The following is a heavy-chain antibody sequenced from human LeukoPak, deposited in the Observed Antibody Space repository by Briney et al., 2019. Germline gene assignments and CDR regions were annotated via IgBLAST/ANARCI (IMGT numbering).Heavy chain of an antibody. V-gene: IGHV3-33*01. CDR3: ARDSSGWYYIDY. J-gene: IGHJ4*02. CDR1: GFTFSSYG. CDR2: IWSDGSNK. D-gene: IGHD6-19*01. Sequence: PGGSLRLSCAASGFTFSSYGMHWVRQAPGKGLEWVAVIWSDGSNKYHADSVKGRFTISRDNAKNSLFLQMNSLRAEDTAVYYCARDSSGWYYIDYWGQGTLVTVSS.